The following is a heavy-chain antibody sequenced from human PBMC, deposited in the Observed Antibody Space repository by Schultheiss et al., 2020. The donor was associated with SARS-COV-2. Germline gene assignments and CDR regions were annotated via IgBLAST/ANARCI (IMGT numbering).Heavy chain of an antibody. CDR2: ISAYNGNT. CDR1: GGTFSSYA. D-gene: IGHD6-13*01. Sequence: ASVKVSCKASGGTFSSYAITWVRQAPGQGLEWLGWISAYNGNTYYAQILQGRVTMTTDTSTSTAYMELRSLRSDDTAVYYCAREPRATSSSWYYWGQGTLVTVSS. V-gene: IGHV1-18*01. J-gene: IGHJ4*02. CDR3: AREPRATSSSWYY.